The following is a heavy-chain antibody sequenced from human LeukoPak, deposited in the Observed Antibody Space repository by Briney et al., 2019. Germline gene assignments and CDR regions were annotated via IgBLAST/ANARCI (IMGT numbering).Heavy chain of an antibody. CDR2: ISSSSSTI. J-gene: IGHJ3*02. CDR3: ATSYYYETGAFDI. V-gene: IGHV3-48*01. Sequence: SGGSLRLSCAASGFTFSSYAMHWVRQAPGKGLEWVSYISSSSSTIYYADSVMGRFTISRDNAKNSLYLQMNSLRAEDTAVYYCATSYYYETGAFDIWGQGTMVTVSS. CDR1: GFTFSSYA. D-gene: IGHD3-22*01.